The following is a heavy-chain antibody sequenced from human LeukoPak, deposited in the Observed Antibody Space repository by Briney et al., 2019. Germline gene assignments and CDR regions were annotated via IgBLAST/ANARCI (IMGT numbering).Heavy chain of an antibody. D-gene: IGHD6-19*01. CDR2: IYYSGRT. CDR1: GGSISSYY. CDR3: ARHKRGNSSGWSFDY. V-gene: IGHV4-59*08. Sequence: TSETLSLTCTVSGGSISSYYWSWIRQPPGKGLEWIGYIYYSGRTNYNPSLKSRVTISVDTSKNQFSLKLSSVTAADTAVYYCARHKRGNSSGWSFDYWGQGTLVTVSS. J-gene: IGHJ4*02.